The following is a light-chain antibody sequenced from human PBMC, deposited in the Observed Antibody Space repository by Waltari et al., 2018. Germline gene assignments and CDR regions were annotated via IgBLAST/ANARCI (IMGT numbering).Light chain of an antibody. CDR1: SSDVGGYNY. V-gene: IGLV2-14*03. CDR2: DVS. CDR3: SSYTSSSTSVV. Sequence: QSALTQPASVSGSPGQSITISCTGTSSDVGGYNYVSWYQQHTGKAPKRMIYDVSNRPSGVSNRFSGSKSGNTASLTISGLQAEDEADYYCSSYTSSSTSVVFGGGTKLTVL. J-gene: IGLJ2*01.